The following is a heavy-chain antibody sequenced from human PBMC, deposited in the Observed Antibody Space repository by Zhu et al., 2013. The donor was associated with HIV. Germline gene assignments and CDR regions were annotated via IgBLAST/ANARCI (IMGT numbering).Heavy chain of an antibody. CDR3: ARLSSLPDSSGNHDAFVY. CDR2: SSLSLVQ. CDR1: GGTFNNYA. Sequence: QVQLLQSGAEVRKTGSSVKVSCQISGGTFNNYAISWVRQAPGKDLSGWEGSSLSLVQQTTHRSSRAESRLPRTNTTSTAYMELSSLRSEDTAVYYCARLSSLPDSSGNHDAFVYLGAKGQWSPSLQ. J-gene: IGHJ3*02. D-gene: IGHD3-22*01. V-gene: IGHV1-69*06.